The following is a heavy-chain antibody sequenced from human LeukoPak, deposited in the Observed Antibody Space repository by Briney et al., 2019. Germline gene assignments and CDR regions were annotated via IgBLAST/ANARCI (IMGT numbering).Heavy chain of an antibody. CDR3: AKTGTPWYYFDY. D-gene: IGHD6-13*01. Sequence: GGSLRLSCAASGFTFSSYAMSWVRQAPGKGLEWVSAISGSGGSTYYADPVKGRLTISRDNSKNTLYLQMNSLRAEDTAVYYCAKTGTPWYYFDYWGQGTLVTVSS. CDR1: GFTFSSYA. V-gene: IGHV3-23*01. CDR2: ISGSGGST. J-gene: IGHJ4*02.